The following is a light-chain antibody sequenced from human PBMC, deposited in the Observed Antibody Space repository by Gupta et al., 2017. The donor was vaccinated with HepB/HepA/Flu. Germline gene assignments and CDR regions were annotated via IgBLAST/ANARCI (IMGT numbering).Light chain of an antibody. J-gene: IGKJ3*01. CDR2: GAS. Sequence: EIVLTQSPGTLSLSPGERATLSCRASQSVSSTYLAWYQQKPGQAPRLLIYGASSRATGIPDRFSGSGSGTDFTLTISRLEPEDFALYYCQLDGISPFTFGHGTKVDFK. CDR1: QSVSSTY. V-gene: IGKV3-20*01. CDR3: QLDGISPFT.